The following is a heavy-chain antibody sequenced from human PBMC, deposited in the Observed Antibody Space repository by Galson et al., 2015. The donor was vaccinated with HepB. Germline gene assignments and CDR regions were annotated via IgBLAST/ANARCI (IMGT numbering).Heavy chain of an antibody. Sequence: SVKVSCKASGYTFTSYGISWVRQAPGQGLEWMGWISAYNGNTNYAQKLQGRVTMTTDTSTSTAYMELRSLRSDDTAVYYCARVFTIFGVVDPTNRDYYYYGMDVWGQGTTVTVSS. CDR1: GYTFTSYG. J-gene: IGHJ6*02. CDR3: ARVFTIFGVVDPTNRDYYYYGMDV. V-gene: IGHV1-18*04. CDR2: ISAYNGNT. D-gene: IGHD3-3*01.